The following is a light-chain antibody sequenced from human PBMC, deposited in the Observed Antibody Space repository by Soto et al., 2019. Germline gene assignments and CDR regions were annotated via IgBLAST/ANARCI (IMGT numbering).Light chain of an antibody. Sequence: QSVLAQPASVSGSPGQSITISCTGTNRDIGVSKYVSWYQHHPGKAPKLIIFEVSDRPSGVSNRFSGSKSGNTASLTISGLQADDEADYYCSSCPGKNTLLCGGGTKLTVL. V-gene: IGLV2-14*01. CDR1: NRDIGVSKY. J-gene: IGLJ2*01. CDR3: SSCPGKNTLL. CDR2: EVS.